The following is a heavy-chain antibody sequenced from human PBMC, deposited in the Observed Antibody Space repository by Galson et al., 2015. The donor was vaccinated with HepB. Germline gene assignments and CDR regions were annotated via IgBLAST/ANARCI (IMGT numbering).Heavy chain of an antibody. Sequence: SVKVSCKASGYTFTSYYMHWVRQAPGQGLEWMGWINPNNGGTKYVQKFQGRVTMTGDTSINTVYMELSRLTSDDTAVYYCAKDYYGSGSYVDCWGQGTLVTVSS. J-gene: IGHJ4*02. CDR3: AKDYYGSGSYVDC. V-gene: IGHV1-2*02. CDR1: GYTFTSYY. D-gene: IGHD3-10*01. CDR2: INPNNGGT.